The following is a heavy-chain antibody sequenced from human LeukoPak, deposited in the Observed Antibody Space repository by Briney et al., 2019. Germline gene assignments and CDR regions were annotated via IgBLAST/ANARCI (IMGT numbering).Heavy chain of an antibody. J-gene: IGHJ4*02. CDR1: GYTFTSYY. CDR2: ISTYNGHT. D-gene: IGHD6-25*01. CDR3: ARGSGHDPFDC. Sequence: GASVKVSCKASGYTFTSYYMHWVRQAPGQGLEWMGWISTYNGHTNYAQKLRGRVTMTTDTSTSTAYMELRTLRSDDTAVYYCARGSGHDPFDCWGQGTLVTVSS. V-gene: IGHV1-18*04.